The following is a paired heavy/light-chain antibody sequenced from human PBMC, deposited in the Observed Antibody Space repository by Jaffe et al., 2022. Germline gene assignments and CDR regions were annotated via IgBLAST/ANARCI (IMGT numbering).Light chain of an antibody. CDR1: SSDVGGYNY. J-gene: IGLJ2*01. Sequence: QSALTQPRSVSGSPGQSVTISCTGTSSDVGGYNYVSWYQQHPGKAPKLMIYDVSKRPSGVPDRFSGSKSGNTASLTISGLQAEDEADYYCCSYAGSYTFHVVFGGGTKLTVL. CDR2: DVS. CDR3: CSYAGSYTFHVV. V-gene: IGLV2-11*01.
Heavy chain of an antibody. V-gene: IGHV3-23*01. J-gene: IGHJ6*03. CDR3: AKDLGHDYGDYDLSYYYYYMDV. Sequence: EVQLLESGGGLVQPGGSLRLSCAASGFTFSSYAMSWVRQAPGKGLEWVSAISGSGGSTYYADSVKGRFTISRDNSKNTLYLQMNSLRAEDTAVYYCAKDLGHDYGDYDLSYYYYYMDVWGKGTTVTVSS. D-gene: IGHD4-17*01. CDR2: ISGSGGST. CDR1: GFTFSSYA.